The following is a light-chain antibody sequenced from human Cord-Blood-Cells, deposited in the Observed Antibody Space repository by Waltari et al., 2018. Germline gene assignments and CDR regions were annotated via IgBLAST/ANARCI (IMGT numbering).Light chain of an antibody. J-gene: IGKJ2*01. Sequence: IVLTQSPGTLSFHPGERATLSCRASQSVSSSYLAWYQQKPGQAPRLLIYGASSRATGIPDRFSGSGSGTDFTLTISRLEPEDFAVYYCQQYGSSPYTFGRGPSWRSN. CDR1: QSVSSSY. CDR2: GAS. V-gene: IGKV3-20*01. CDR3: QQYGSSPYT.